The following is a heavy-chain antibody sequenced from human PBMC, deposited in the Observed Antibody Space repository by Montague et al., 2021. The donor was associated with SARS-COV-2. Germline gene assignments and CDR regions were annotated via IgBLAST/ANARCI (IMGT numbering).Heavy chain of an antibody. V-gene: IGHV4-34*01. D-gene: IGHD3-22*01. CDR2: INHRGTS. CDR3: ARGRQHSNMIVVVMTGGEYYFDY. CDR1: GGSFSDYY. J-gene: IGHJ4*02. Sequence: SETLSLTCAVYGGSFSDYYWSWIRQPPGKGLEWIGEINHRGTSKYNPSLKSRVSISLDTSKNQFSLYLSSVTAADTAVYYCARGRQHSNMIVVVMTGGEYYFDYWGQGTLVTVSS.